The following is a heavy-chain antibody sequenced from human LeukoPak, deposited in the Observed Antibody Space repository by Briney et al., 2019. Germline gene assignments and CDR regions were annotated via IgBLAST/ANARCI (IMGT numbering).Heavy chain of an antibody. J-gene: IGHJ4*02. CDR1: GGSISSYY. CDR3: ASGIIEMAAWSVFDY. V-gene: IGHV4-59*01. CDR2: IYYSGST. D-gene: IGHD5-24*01. Sequence: SETLSLTCTVSGGSISSYYWSWIRQPPGKGLEWIGYIYYSGSTNYNPSLKSRVTISVDTSKNQFSLKLSSVTAADTAVYYCASGIIEMAAWSVFDYWGQGTLVTASS.